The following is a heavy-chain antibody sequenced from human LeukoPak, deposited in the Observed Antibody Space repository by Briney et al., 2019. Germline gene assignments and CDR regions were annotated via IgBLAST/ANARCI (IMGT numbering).Heavy chain of an antibody. J-gene: IGHJ3*02. V-gene: IGHV3-23*01. CDR3: AKDQYYYDSSGYYGDAFDI. D-gene: IGHD3-22*01. Sequence: GGSLRLSCAASGFTFSSYAMSWVRQAPGKGLEWVSAMSGSGGSTYYADSVKGRFTISRDNSKNTLYLQMNSLRAEDTAVYYCAKDQYYYDSSGYYGDAFDIRGPGTIVTVSS. CDR1: GFTFSSYA. CDR2: MSGSGGST.